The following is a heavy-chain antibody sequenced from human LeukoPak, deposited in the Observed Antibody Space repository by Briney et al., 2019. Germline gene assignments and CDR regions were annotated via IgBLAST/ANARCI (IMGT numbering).Heavy chain of an antibody. D-gene: IGHD3-3*01. Sequence: PGGSLRLSCAASGFTFTDYYMSWIRQSPGKGLEWLSYISVTSTYTNYADSVKGRFTISRENAKNSLYLQMNNLRVEDTAIYYCARVLGLFGVGPTSPIDYWGRGALVSVP. J-gene: IGHJ4*02. V-gene: IGHV3-11*05. CDR3: ARVLGLFGVGPTSPIDY. CDR2: ISVTSTYT. CDR1: GFTFTDYY.